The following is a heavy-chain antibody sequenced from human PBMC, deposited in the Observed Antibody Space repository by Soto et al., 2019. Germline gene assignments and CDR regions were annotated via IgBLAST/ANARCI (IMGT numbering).Heavy chain of an antibody. CDR3: ARDRIPVAAAAFNWFDP. J-gene: IGHJ5*02. V-gene: IGHV3-30-3*01. D-gene: IGHD6-13*01. CDR1: GFPFSSYA. Sequence: GGSLRLSCAASGFPFSSYAMHWVRQAPGKGLEWVAVISYDGSNKYYADSVKGRFTISRDNSKNTLYLQMNSLRAEDTAVYYCARDRIPVAAAAFNWFDPWGQGTLVTVSS. CDR2: ISYDGSNK.